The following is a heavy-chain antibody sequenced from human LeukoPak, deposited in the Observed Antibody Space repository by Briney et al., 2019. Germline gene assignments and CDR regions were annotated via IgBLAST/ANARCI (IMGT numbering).Heavy chain of an antibody. D-gene: IGHD3-22*01. CDR1: GFTFSSSA. CDR3: AKPTRATTGHYYLEYFHH. CDR2: LSGSGGST. Sequence: PGGFLRLSCVASGFTFSSSAMSWVRQAPGKGLEWVSALSGSGGSTYYADSVKGRFTISRDNSKNTLYLQMNSLRAEDTALYFCAKPTRATTGHYYLEYFHHWGQGTLVTVSS. V-gene: IGHV3-23*01. J-gene: IGHJ1*01.